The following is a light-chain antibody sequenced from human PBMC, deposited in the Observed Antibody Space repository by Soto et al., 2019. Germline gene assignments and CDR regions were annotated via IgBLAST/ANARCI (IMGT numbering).Light chain of an antibody. V-gene: IGKV3-15*01. CDR2: GAS. CDR3: QQYNNRPRT. J-gene: IGKJ1*01. Sequence: EIVMTQSPATLSVSPGERATLSCRASQSVSSDLAWYHQKPGQAPRLLIYGASTRATGIPARFSGSGSGTEFTLTINSLQSEDFAVYYCQQYNNRPRTFGQGTKVDIK. CDR1: QSVSSD.